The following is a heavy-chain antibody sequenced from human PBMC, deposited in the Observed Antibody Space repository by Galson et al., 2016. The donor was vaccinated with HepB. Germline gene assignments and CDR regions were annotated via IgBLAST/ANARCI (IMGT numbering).Heavy chain of an antibody. V-gene: IGHV4-59*13. CDR1: GFTFSHAW. Sequence: LRLSCAGSGFTFSHAWLNWVRQAPGKGLEWIAYIHSSGSTNYDPSLKSRVTMSVDTSKNQFSLKLSSMTAADTAVYYCARNLGRNGGFDYWGQGTLVTVSS. J-gene: IGHJ4*02. CDR2: IHSSGST. D-gene: IGHD3-16*01. CDR3: ARNLGRNGGFDY.